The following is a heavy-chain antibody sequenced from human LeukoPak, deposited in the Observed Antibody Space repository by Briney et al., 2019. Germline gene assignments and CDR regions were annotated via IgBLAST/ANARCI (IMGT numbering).Heavy chain of an antibody. V-gene: IGHV4-39*02. J-gene: IGHJ6*03. D-gene: IGHD3-22*01. CDR1: AGPISSNDYY. CDR3: ARLTHSYYVDSSAYYPYNYVDV. Sequence: PSETLSLTCSVSAGPISSNDYYWGWIRQPPGKGLEWIGRISYTGNTYYTPSLKSRVTISVDTSNNLFSLRLSSVTAGDTAVYYCARLTHSYYVDSSAYYPYNYVDVWGKGTTVTVSS. CDR2: ISYTGNT.